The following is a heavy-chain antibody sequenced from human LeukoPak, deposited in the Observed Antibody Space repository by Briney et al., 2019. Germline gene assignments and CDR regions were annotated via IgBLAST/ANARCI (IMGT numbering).Heavy chain of an antibody. Sequence: GGSLRLSCAASGFTFSSYAMSWVRQASGKGLEWVSGIRGGGSSTYYADSVKGRFSISRDNSKNTLYLQMNSLRAEDTAVYYCAKDSDYDILTGFAAFDIWGQGTMVTVSS. J-gene: IGHJ3*02. D-gene: IGHD3-9*01. V-gene: IGHV3-23*01. CDR2: IRGGGSST. CDR1: GFTFSSYA. CDR3: AKDSDYDILTGFAAFDI.